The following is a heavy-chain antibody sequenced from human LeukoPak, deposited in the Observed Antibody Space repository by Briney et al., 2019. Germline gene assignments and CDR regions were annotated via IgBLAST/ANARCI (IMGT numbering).Heavy chain of an antibody. D-gene: IGHD1-20*01. CDR2: IRYDGSNK. Sequence: GESLKISCAASGFPFSSYGMHWVRQAPGKGLEWVAFIRYDGSNKYYADSVKGRFTISRDNSKNTLYLQMNSLRAEDTAVYYCAKGGRYNWIHLDYWGQGTLVTVSS. CDR3: AKGGRYNWIHLDY. J-gene: IGHJ4*02. V-gene: IGHV3-30*02. CDR1: GFPFSSYG.